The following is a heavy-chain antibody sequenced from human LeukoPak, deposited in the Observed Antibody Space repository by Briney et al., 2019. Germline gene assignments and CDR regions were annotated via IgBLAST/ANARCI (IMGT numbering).Heavy chain of an antibody. Sequence: ASVTVSCKASGYIFTTYFMHWLRQAPGQGPEWMGIINPRGGSTDYAQKFQDRITITSDTSTSTVYMELKSLKSEDTAVYFCARVGATGATADNWGQGTLVTVSS. V-gene: IGHV1-46*01. D-gene: IGHD2-21*02. J-gene: IGHJ4*02. CDR1: GYIFTTYF. CDR2: INPRGGST. CDR3: ARVGATGATADN.